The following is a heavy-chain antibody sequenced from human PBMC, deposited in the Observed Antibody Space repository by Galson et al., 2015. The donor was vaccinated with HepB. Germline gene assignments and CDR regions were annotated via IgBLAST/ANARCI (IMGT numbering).Heavy chain of an antibody. J-gene: IGHJ3*02. CDR1: GFTFSGYD. Sequence: RVSCTASGFTFSGYDMSWVRQAPGQGLEWMGRINPNSGGTNYAHKFQGRVTMTRDTSISTAYMELSRLRSDDTAVYYCARGDRRRLGDAFDIWGQGTMVTVSS. D-gene: IGHD6-19*01. V-gene: IGHV1-2*06. CDR2: INPNSGGT. CDR3: ARGDRRRLGDAFDI.